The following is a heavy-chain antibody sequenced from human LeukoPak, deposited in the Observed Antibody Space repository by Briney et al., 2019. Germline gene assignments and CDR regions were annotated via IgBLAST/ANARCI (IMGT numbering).Heavy chain of an antibody. D-gene: IGHD3-16*01. CDR1: GFTFSSYG. J-gene: IGHJ4*02. V-gene: IGHV3-30*02. CDR2: IRYDGSNK. Sequence: QAGGSLRLSCAASGFTFSSYGMHWVRQAPGKGLEWVAFIRYDGSNKYYADSVKGRFTISRDNSKNTLYLQMNSLRAEDTAVYYCATQGRYDYVWGSLVYWGQGTLVTVSS. CDR3: ATQGRYDYVWGSLVY.